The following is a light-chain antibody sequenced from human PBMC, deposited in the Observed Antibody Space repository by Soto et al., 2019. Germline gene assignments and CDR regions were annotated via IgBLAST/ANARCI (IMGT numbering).Light chain of an antibody. CDR1: SGHSSYI. Sequence: QLVLTQSSSASASLGSSVKLTCTLSSGHSSYIIAWHQQQPGKAPRYLMKLEGSGSYNKGSGVPDRFSGSSSGADRYLTISNLQSEDEADYYCETWDSNPSVVFGGGTKLTVL. CDR2: LEGSGSY. CDR3: ETWDSNPSVV. V-gene: IGLV4-60*03. J-gene: IGLJ2*01.